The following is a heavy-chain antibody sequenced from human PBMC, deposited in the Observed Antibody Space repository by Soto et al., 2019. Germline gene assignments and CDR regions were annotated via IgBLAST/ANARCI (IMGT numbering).Heavy chain of an antibody. V-gene: IGHV1-18*01. CDR2: ISAYNGNT. CDR1: GYTFTKYG. CDR3: ARDPLRGYYFGLDV. Sequence: QVQLVQSGAEVKKPGASVTVSCKASGYTFTKYGISWVRQAPGQGLEWMGWISAYNGNTNYAQNVQGRVTMTTDTYTSTAYMELRSLRSDDTAVFYCARDPLRGYYFGLDVWGQGTTVTVSS. J-gene: IGHJ6*02.